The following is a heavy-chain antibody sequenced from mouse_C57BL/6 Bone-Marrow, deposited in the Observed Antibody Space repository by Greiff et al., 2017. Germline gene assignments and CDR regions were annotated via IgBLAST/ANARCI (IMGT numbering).Heavy chain of an antibody. CDR1: GYTFTSYW. CDR2: IDPSDSYT. Sequence: VQLQQPGAELVRPGTSVKLSCKASGYTFTSYWMHWVKQRPGQGLEWIGVIDPSDSYTNYNQKFKGKATLTVDTSSSTAYMQLSSLTSEDSAVYYSARFNTTVVARDFDYWGQGTTLTVSS. J-gene: IGHJ2*01. D-gene: IGHD1-1*01. V-gene: IGHV1-59*01. CDR3: ARFNTTVVARDFDY.